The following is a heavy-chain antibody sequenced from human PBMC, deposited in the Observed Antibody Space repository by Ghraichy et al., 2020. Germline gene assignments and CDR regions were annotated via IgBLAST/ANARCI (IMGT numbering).Heavy chain of an antibody. CDR2: ISSSSSYT. Sequence: GESLNISCAASGFTFSDYYMSWIRQAPGKGLEWVSYISSSSSYTNYADSVKGRFTISRDNAKNSLYLQMNSLRAEDTAVYYCARDSWRKVEMATITTPYYYGMDVWGQGTTVTVSS. CDR3: ARDSWRKVEMATITTPYYYGMDV. J-gene: IGHJ6*02. D-gene: IGHD5-24*01. CDR1: GFTFSDYY. V-gene: IGHV3-11*06.